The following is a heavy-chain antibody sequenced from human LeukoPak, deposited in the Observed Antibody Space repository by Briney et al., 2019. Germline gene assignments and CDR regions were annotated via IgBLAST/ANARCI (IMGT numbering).Heavy chain of an antibody. CDR3: ARPTDYGGNSVNWFDP. V-gene: IGHV1-69*04. J-gene: IGHJ5*02. CDR2: IIPIRGIA. Sequence: GASVKVSCKASGGTFSSYAISWVRQAPGQGLEWMGRIIPIRGIANYAQKFQGRVTITADKSTSTAYMELSSLRSEDTAVYYCARPTDYGGNSVNWFDPWGQGTLVTVSS. CDR1: GGTFSSYA. D-gene: IGHD4-23*01.